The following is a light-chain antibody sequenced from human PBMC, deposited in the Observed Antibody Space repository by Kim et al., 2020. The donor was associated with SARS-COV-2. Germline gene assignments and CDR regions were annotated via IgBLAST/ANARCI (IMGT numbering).Light chain of an antibody. CDR1: YGHKDYA. J-gene: IGLJ2*01. CDR2: VNSKGSH. CDR3: QTWGTDIHVV. Sequence: VALTSAQSYGHKDYAIAWHQQRPEKGASYLMEVNSKGSHVKGNGNPDRFTGSNAGAERYSTISSLQSEDEAGYYCQTWGTDIHVVFGGGTQMTIL. V-gene: IGLV4-69*01.